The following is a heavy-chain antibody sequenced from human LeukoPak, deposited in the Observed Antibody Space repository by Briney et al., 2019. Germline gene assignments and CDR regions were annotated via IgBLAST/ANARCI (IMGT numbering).Heavy chain of an antibody. J-gene: IGHJ4*02. D-gene: IGHD6-19*01. CDR1: GYTFTSYG. CDR3: ARGPHSSGWPQHYY. Sequence: VASVKASCRASGYTFTSYGINWVRQATGQGREWMGWMNPNTGNTDYAQKFQGRVTMTRNTSISTAYMELTSLRSEDTAVYYCARGPHSSGWPQHYYWGQGTLVTVSS. V-gene: IGHV1-8*01. CDR2: MNPNTGNT.